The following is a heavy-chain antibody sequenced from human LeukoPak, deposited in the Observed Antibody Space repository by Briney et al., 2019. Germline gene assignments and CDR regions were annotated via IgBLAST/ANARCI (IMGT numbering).Heavy chain of an antibody. V-gene: IGHV1-46*01. D-gene: IGHD6-19*01. CDR1: GYTFTSYY. J-gene: IGHJ4*02. CDR2: INHSGCST. CDR3: GRGRDSSGWSNRWYY. Sequence: ASVKVSCKASGYTFTSYYMHWVRQAPGQGLEWMGIINHSGCSTSYAQKFQGRVTMTRDTSTSTVYMELSSLRSEDTAVYYCGRGRDSSGWSNRWYYWGQGTLVTVSS.